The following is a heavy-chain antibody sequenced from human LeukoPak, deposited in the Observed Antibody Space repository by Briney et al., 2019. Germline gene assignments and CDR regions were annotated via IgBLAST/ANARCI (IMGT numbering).Heavy chain of an antibody. CDR2: IYYSGST. J-gene: IGHJ5*02. CDR3: ARQMEKITIFGVVINGWFDP. CDR1: GGSISSSSYY. Sequence: SETLSLTCTVSGGSISSSSYYWGWIRQPPGKGLEWIGSIYYSGSTYYNPSLKSRVTISVDTSKYQFSLKLSSVTAADTAVYYCARQMEKITIFGVVINGWFDPWGQGTLVTVSS. D-gene: IGHD3-3*01. V-gene: IGHV4-39*01.